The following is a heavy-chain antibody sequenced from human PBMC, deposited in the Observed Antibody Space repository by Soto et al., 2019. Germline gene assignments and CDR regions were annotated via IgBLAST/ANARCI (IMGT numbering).Heavy chain of an antibody. CDR2: IYYSGST. D-gene: IGHD3-10*01. CDR3: ARGEGITMVRGVIIHGMDV. J-gene: IGHJ6*02. Sequence: SETLSLTCNVSGGSISTSRSYWAWIRQPPGKGLEWLAYIYYSGSTNYNPSLTSRVTISVDTSKNQFSLKLSSVTAADTAVYYCARGEGITMVRGVIIHGMDVWGQGTTVTVSS. V-gene: IGHV4-61*05. CDR1: GGSISTSRSY.